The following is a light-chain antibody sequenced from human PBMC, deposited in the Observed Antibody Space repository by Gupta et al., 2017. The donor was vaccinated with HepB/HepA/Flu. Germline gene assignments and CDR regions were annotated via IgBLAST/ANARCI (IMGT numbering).Light chain of an antibody. Sequence: DIQMTQSPSSLSASVGDRVTITCRPSQSISSYLNWYQQKPGKAPKLLIYAASSLQSGVPSRFSGSGSGTDFTLTISSLQPEDFATYYCQQSYSTPRTFGGGTKVESK. CDR3: QQSYSTPRT. V-gene: IGKV1-39*01. J-gene: IGKJ4*01. CDR2: AAS. CDR1: QSISSY.